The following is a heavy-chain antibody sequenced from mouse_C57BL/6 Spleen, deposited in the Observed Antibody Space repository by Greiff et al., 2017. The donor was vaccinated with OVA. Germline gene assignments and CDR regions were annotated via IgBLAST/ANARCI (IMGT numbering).Heavy chain of an antibody. CDR2: INPGSGGT. CDR3: ARGYDSYAMDY. D-gene: IGHD1-1*02. V-gene: IGHV1-54*01. Sequence: VHLVESGAELVRPGTSVKVSCKASGYAFTNYLIEWVKQRPGQGLEWIGVINPGSGGTNYNEKFKGKATLTADKSSSTAYMQLSSLTSEDSAVYFCARGYDSYAMDYWGQGTSVTVSS. J-gene: IGHJ4*01. CDR1: GYAFTNYL.